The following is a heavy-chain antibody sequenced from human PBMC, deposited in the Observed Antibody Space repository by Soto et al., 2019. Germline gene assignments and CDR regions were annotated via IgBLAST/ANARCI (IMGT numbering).Heavy chain of an antibody. Sequence: GGSLRLSCAASGFTVSSSYMSWVRQAPGKGLEWVSVIYSGGSTYYADSVKGRFTISRDNSKNTLYLQMNSLRAEDTAVYYCARDLSGYEVNDAFDIWGQGTMVTV. CDR1: GFTVSSSY. V-gene: IGHV3-66*01. J-gene: IGHJ3*02. D-gene: IGHD5-12*01. CDR3: ARDLSGYEVNDAFDI. CDR2: IYSGGST.